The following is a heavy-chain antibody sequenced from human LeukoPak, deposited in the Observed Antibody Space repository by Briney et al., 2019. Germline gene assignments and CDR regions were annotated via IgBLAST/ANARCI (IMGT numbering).Heavy chain of an antibody. CDR3: ARGGLVLVAAATPDAWFDP. V-gene: IGHV1-2*02. D-gene: IGHD2-15*01. CDR2: INPKDGDT. Sequence: PWASVKVSCKASGYSLIGFYMHWVRQAPGKGPEWMGSINPKDGDTKYAHQFQGRVTMTRDTSISTAYMELSGLRSDDTAVYYCARGGLVLVAAATPDAWFDPWGQGTLVTVSS. CDR1: GYSLIGFY. J-gene: IGHJ5*02.